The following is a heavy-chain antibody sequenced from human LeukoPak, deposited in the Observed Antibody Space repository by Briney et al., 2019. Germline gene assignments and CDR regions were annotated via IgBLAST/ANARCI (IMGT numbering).Heavy chain of an antibody. Sequence: SGTLSLTCTVSGGSISSGGYYWSWIRQHPGKGLEWIGYIYYSGSTYYNPSLKSRVTISVDTSKNQFSLKLSSVTAADTAVYYCARAPYDSSGYYYYPWGQGTLVTVSS. J-gene: IGHJ5*02. CDR3: ARAPYDSSGYYYYP. CDR1: GGSISSGGYY. D-gene: IGHD3-22*01. V-gene: IGHV4-31*03. CDR2: IYYSGST.